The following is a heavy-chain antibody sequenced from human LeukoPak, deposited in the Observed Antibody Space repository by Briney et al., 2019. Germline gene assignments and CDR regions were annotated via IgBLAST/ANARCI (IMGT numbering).Heavy chain of an antibody. D-gene: IGHD2-2*01. CDR1: GGSISSYY. V-gene: IGHV4-4*07. CDR2: IYTSGST. J-gene: IGHJ3*02. Sequence: SETLSLTCTVSGGSISSYYWSWIRQPAGKGLEWIGRIYTSGSTNYNPSLKSRVTMSVDTSKNQFSLKLSSVTAADTAVYYCARVRSVGVVVPAATANVDAFDIWGQGTMVTVSS. CDR3: ARVRSVGVVVPAATANVDAFDI.